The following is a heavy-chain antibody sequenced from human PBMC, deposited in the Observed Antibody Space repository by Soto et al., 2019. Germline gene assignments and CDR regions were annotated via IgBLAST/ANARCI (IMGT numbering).Heavy chain of an antibody. Sequence: ASVKVSCKASGYTFTGYYMHWVRQAPGQGLEWMGWINPNSGGTNYAQKFQGRVTMTRDTSISTAYMELSRLRSDDTAVYYCARDLVRFLEWLFPKSAFLDVWGQGTTVTVSS. CDR3: ARDLVRFLEWLFPKSAFLDV. J-gene: IGHJ6*02. CDR2: INPNSGGT. V-gene: IGHV1-2*02. CDR1: GYTFTGYY. D-gene: IGHD3-3*01.